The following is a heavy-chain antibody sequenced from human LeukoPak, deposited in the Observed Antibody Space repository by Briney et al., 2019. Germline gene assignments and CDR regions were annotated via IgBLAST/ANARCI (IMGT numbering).Heavy chain of an antibody. Sequence: PGGSLRLSCAASGFIFSNYWMHWVRQAPGKGLVWVSHFHSDGITTNYADSVKGRFTISRDDAKNSLYLQMNSLRAEDTAVYYCASLDTALLNSAYWGQGTLVTVSS. V-gene: IGHV3-74*01. CDR3: ASLDTALLNSAY. CDR1: GFIFSNYW. J-gene: IGHJ4*02. D-gene: IGHD5-18*01. CDR2: FHSDGITT.